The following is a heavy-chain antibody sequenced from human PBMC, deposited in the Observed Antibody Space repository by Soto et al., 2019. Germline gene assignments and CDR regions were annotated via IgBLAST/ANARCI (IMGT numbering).Heavy chain of an antibody. D-gene: IGHD2-21*02. J-gene: IGHJ5*01. CDR1: GDSIINGIYY. V-gene: IGHV4-31*03. Sequence: QVQVQESGPGLVKPSQTLSLTCTVSGDSIINGIYYWTWIRQHPGKGLEWIGHVHYSGTIYYNPSLRSRVTMSVDTSNNQVSLELSSVTVADTAVYYCVRGADRYKFGFWGQGTLVTVSS. CDR3: VRGADRYKFGF. CDR2: VHYSGTI.